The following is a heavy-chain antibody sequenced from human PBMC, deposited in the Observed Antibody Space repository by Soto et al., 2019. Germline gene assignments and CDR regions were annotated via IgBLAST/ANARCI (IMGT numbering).Heavy chain of an antibody. CDR1: GGSISSGDYY. D-gene: IGHD3-22*01. Sequence: SETLSLTCAVSGGSISSGDYYWSWIRQPPGKGLEWIGYIYYSGSTYYNPSLKSRVTISVDTSKNQLSLKLSSVTAADTAVYYCARAFDDSSGYYGGLGYWGQGTLVTVSS. J-gene: IGHJ4*02. CDR2: IYYSGST. CDR3: ARAFDDSSGYYGGLGY. V-gene: IGHV4-30-4*01.